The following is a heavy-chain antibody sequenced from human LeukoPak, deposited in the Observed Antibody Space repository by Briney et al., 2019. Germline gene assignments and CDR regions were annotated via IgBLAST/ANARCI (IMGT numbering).Heavy chain of an antibody. CDR3: ARKNDFEI. D-gene: IGHD2/OR15-2a*01. J-gene: IGHJ3*02. CDR2: IFYSGRT. V-gene: IGHV4-59*01. CDR1: GGSISSDH. Sequence: SETLSLTCTVSGGSISSDHWNWIRQPPGKGLEWIGCIFYSGRTYYNPSLKSRVTISVDLSEGQFSLRLTSVTAADTAVYYCARKNDFEIWGQGTLVTVSS.